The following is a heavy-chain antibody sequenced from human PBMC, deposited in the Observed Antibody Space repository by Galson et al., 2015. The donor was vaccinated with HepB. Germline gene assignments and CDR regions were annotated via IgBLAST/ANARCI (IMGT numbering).Heavy chain of an antibody. Sequence: TLSLTCTVSGGSISSGGYYWSWIRQHPGKGLEWIGYIYYSGSTYYNPSLKSRVTISVDTSKNQFSLKLSSVTAADTAVYYCAREFNGRYDDYGDYGYFDYWGQGTLVTVSS. CDR3: AREFNGRYDDYGDYGYFDY. V-gene: IGHV4-31*03. D-gene: IGHD4-17*01. J-gene: IGHJ4*02. CDR2: IYYSGST. CDR1: GGSISSGGYY.